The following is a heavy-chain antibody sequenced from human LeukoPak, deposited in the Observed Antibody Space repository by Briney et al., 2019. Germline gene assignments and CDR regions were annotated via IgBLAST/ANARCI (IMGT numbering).Heavy chain of an antibody. D-gene: IGHD2-2*01. CDR2: IKQDGSAK. CDR3: ARVLGSSASHPDY. J-gene: IGHJ4*02. CDR1: GFTLSSYW. V-gene: IGHV3-7*01. Sequence: GGSLRLFCAASGFTLSSYWVRWLRRAPGEGVEWVANIKQDGSAKYYLDSVKARFTTSRDNAKNPLYLQMTSLRAEATAVYSGARVLGSSASHPDYWGQGTLVTVSP.